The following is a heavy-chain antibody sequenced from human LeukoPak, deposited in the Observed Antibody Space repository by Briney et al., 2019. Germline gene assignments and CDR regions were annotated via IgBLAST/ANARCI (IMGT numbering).Heavy chain of an antibody. J-gene: IGHJ4*02. CDR1: GGFVSSGSYY. D-gene: IGHD3-22*01. CDR3: ARDDDSSGHFDY. CDR2: IYYSGST. V-gene: IGHV4-61*01. Sequence: SETLSLTCTVSGGFVSSGSYYWIWIRQPPGRGLEWIGYIYYSGSTNYNPSLKSRVTISVDMSKNQFSLKLSSVTAADTAVYYCARDDDSSGHFDYWGQGTLVTVSS.